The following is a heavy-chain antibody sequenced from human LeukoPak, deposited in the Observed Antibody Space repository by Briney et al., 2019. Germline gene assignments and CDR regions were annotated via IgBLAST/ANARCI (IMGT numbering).Heavy chain of an antibody. Sequence: SETLSLTCTVSGGSISSSSHYWGWFRQPPGKGLEWIGAINPSGGTNYNPSLKSRVTISVDTSKNQFSLQLSSVTAADTAVYYCARRGSDGSGYYLFDYWGQGTLVTVSS. V-gene: IGHV4-39*07. J-gene: IGHJ4*02. D-gene: IGHD3-22*01. CDR2: INPSGGT. CDR1: GGSISSSSHY. CDR3: ARRGSDGSGYYLFDY.